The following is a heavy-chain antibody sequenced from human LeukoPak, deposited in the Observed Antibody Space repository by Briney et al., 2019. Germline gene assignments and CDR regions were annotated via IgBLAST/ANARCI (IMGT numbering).Heavy chain of an antibody. CDR3: ARDYVDTAMVIDYYYGMDV. J-gene: IGHJ6*02. D-gene: IGHD5-18*01. CDR2: ISAYNGNT. V-gene: IGHV1-18*01. CDR1: GYTFTSYG. Sequence: ASVKVSCKASGYTFTSYGISWVRQAPGQGLEWMGWISAYNGNTNYAQKLQGRVTMTTDTSTSTAYMEPRSLRSDDTAVYYCARDYVDTAMVIDYYYGMDVWGQGTTVTVSS.